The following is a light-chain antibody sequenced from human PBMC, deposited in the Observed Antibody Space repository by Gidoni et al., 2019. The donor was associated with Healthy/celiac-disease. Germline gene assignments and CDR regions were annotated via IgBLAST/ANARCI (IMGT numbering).Light chain of an antibody. V-gene: IGKV1-9*01. Sequence: DIQLTQSPSFLSASVGDRATITCRASKGISSYLAWYQQKPGKAPKLLIYAASTLQSGVPSRFSGSGSGTEFTLTISSLQPEDFATYYCQQLNSYLRTFGQGTKLEIK. CDR2: AAS. CDR1: KGISSY. J-gene: IGKJ2*01. CDR3: QQLNSYLRT.